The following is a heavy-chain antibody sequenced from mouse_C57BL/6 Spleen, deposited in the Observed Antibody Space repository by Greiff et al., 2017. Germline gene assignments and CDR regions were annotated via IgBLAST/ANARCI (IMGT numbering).Heavy chain of an antibody. D-gene: IGHD4-1*01. CDR3: ARWDDYYAMDY. CDR1: GYTFTSYG. J-gene: IGHJ4*01. Sequence: VKLQQSGAELARPGASVKLSCKASGYTFTSYGISWVKQRTGQGLEWIGEIYPRSGNTYYNEKFKGKATLTADKSSSTAYMELRSLTSEDSAVYFCARWDDYYAMDYWGQGTSVTVSS. CDR2: IYPRSGNT. V-gene: IGHV1-81*01.